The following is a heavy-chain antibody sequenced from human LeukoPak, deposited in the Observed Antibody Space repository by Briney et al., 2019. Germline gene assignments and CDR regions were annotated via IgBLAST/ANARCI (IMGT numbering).Heavy chain of an antibody. V-gene: IGHV4-39*07. J-gene: IGHJ4*02. CDR2: INHSGST. CDR1: GGSISSSSYY. CDR3: ARGAAGTV. Sequence: SETLSLTCTVSGGSISSSSYYWSWIRQPPGKGLEWIGEINHSGSTNYNPSLKSRVTISVDTSKNQFSLKLSSVTAADTAVYYCARGAAGTVWGQGTLVTVSS. D-gene: IGHD6-13*01.